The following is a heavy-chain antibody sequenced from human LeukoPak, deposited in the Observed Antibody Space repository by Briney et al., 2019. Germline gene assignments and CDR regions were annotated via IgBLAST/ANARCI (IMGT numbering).Heavy chain of an antibody. J-gene: IGHJ4*02. CDR3: ARGFSYYYDSSGYCNFDY. D-gene: IGHD3-22*01. CDR2: MNPNSGNT. CDR1: GHTFTSYD. V-gene: IGHV1-8*01. Sequence: ASVKVSCKASGHTFTSYDINWVRQATGQGLEWMGWMNPNSGNTGYAQKFQGRVTMTRNTSISTAYMELSSLRSEDTAVYYCARGFSYYYDSSGYCNFDYWGQGTLVTVSS.